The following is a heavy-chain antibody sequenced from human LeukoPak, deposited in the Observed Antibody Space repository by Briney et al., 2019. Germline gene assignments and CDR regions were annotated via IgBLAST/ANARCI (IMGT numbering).Heavy chain of an antibody. CDR3: AKGLTMVRGIIIEYYFDY. CDR1: GFTFCGYA. Sequence: PGGSLRLSCADSGFTFCGYAMSWVRQAPGKGLEWVSAIRGSGGSTYYADSVKGRYTISRDNSKNTLYLQMNSLRAEDTAVYYCAKGLTMVRGIIIEYYFDYWGQGTLVTVSS. CDR2: IRGSGGST. D-gene: IGHD3-10*01. J-gene: IGHJ4*02. V-gene: IGHV3-23*01.